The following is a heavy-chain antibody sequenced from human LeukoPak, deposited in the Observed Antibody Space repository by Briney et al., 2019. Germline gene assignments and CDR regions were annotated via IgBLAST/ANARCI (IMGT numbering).Heavy chain of an antibody. Sequence: GGSLRLSCAASGFTVSRNYINWVRQAPGKGLEWVSVIYSGGSTYYADSVKGRFTISRDNSKNTLYLQMNSLRAEDTAVYYCAGSSRDSSPNYWGQGTLVTVSS. D-gene: IGHD6-13*01. CDR2: IYSGGST. V-gene: IGHV3-66*02. CDR1: GFTVSRNY. CDR3: AGSSRDSSPNY. J-gene: IGHJ4*02.